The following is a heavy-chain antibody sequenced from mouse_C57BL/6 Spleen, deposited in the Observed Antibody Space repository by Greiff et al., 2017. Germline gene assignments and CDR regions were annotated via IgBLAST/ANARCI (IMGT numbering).Heavy chain of an antibody. D-gene: IGHD1-1*01. CDR1: GYTFTSYW. V-gene: IGHV1-69*01. CDR3: ARLLLRYYFDY. CDR2: IDPSDSYT. Sequence: VQLQQPGAELVMPGASVKLSCKASGYTFTSYWMHWVKQRPGQGLEWIGEIDPSDSYTNYNQKFKGKSTLTVDKSSSTAYMQLSRLTSEDSAVYYCARLLLRYYFDYWGQGTTLTVSS. J-gene: IGHJ2*01.